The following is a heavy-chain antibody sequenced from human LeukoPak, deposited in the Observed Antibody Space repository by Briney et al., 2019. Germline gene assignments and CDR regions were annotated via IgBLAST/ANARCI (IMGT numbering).Heavy chain of an antibody. Sequence: GGSLRLSCAASGFILSSYSMNWVRQAPGKGLEWVSSISSSSTYIYYADSVKGRFTISRDNAKNSLYLQMNSLRAEDTAVYYCARGSSRIVGARALDYWGQGTLVTVSS. D-gene: IGHD1-26*01. J-gene: IGHJ4*02. CDR2: ISSSSTYI. CDR3: ARGSSRIVGARALDY. V-gene: IGHV3-21*01. CDR1: GFILSSYS.